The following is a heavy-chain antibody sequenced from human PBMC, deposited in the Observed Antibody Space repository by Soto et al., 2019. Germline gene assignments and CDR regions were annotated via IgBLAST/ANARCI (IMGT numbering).Heavy chain of an antibody. V-gene: IGHV1-69*13. CDR1: GGTFSSYS. D-gene: IGHD3-10*01. J-gene: IGHJ4*02. CDR3: AKGYYGSGSYRGFDY. Sequence: SVKVSCKASGGTFSSYSISWVRQAPGQGLEWMGGIIPIFGTANYAQKFQGRVTITADESTSTAYMELSSLRSEDTAVYYCAKGYYGSGSYRGFDYWGQGTLVTVSS. CDR2: IIPIFGTA.